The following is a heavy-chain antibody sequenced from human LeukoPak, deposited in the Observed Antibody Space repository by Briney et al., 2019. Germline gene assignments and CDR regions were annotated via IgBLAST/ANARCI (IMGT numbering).Heavy chain of an antibody. Sequence: GGSLRLSCAASGFILSDYYINWLRQAPGKGLEFVSYITSGGSNIYYADSVKGRFTISRDNAKNSLFLQMNSLRAEDTAVYYCARRYCSGANSCYTGYSDYWGQGTLVTVSS. V-gene: IGHV3-11*04. CDR3: ARRYCSGANSCYTGYSDY. D-gene: IGHD2-15*01. CDR2: ITSGGSNI. CDR1: GFILSDYY. J-gene: IGHJ4*02.